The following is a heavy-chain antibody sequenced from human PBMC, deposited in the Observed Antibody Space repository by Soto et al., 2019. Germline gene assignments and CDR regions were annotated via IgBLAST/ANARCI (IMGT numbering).Heavy chain of an antibody. D-gene: IGHD3-10*01. Sequence: PGGSLRLSCAGSGFTFSNAWMNWVRQAPGKGLEWVGRIKSKYDGGTTDYAAPVKGRFTISRDDSKNTVILQMNSLKTEDKDVYYCSTGGYYFDYWGLGTLVTVSS. J-gene: IGHJ4*02. CDR2: IKSKYDGGTT. CDR1: GFTFSNAW. CDR3: STGGYYFDY. V-gene: IGHV3-15*07.